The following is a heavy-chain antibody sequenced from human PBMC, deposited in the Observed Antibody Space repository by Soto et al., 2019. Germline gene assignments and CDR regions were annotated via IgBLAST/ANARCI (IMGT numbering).Heavy chain of an antibody. V-gene: IGHV4-61*08. J-gene: IGHJ4*02. Sequence: PSETLSLTCSVSGGSISSGDYYWSWIRQPPGKGLEWIGYIYYSGSTYYDPSLKSRVTISVDTSKNQFSLKLSSVTAADTAVYYCARWLRPYYFDYWGQGTLVTVSS. CDR3: ARWLRPYYFDY. CDR2: IYYSGST. D-gene: IGHD5-12*01. CDR1: GGSISSGDYY.